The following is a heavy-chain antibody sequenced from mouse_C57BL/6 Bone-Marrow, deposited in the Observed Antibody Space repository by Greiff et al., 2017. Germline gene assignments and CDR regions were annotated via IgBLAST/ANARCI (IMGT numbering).Heavy chain of an antibody. CDR2: ISSGGDYI. D-gene: IGHD1-1*01. J-gene: IGHJ1*03. V-gene: IGHV5-9-1*02. CDR3: TRGYYYGRRYFDV. Sequence: EVKLVESGEGLVKPGGSLKLSCAASGFTFSSYAMSWVRQTPEKRLEWVAYISSGGDYIYYADTVKGRFTISRDNARNTLYLQMSSLKSEDTAMYYCTRGYYYGRRYFDVWGTGTTVTVSS. CDR1: GFTFSSYA.